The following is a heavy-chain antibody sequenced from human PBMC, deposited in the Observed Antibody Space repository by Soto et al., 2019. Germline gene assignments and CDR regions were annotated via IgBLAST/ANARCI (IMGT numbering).Heavy chain of an antibody. CDR2: ISYDGSNK. CDR3: AKVAGRAYYDSSGYLDY. J-gene: IGHJ4*02. V-gene: IGHV3-30*18. CDR1: GFTFSSYG. Sequence: ESGGGVVQPGRSLRLSCAASGFTFSSYGMHWVRQAPGKGLEWVAVISYDGSNKYYADSVKGRFTISRDNSKNTLYLQMNSLRADDTAVYYCAKVAGRAYYDSSGYLDYWGQGTLVTVSS. D-gene: IGHD3-22*01.